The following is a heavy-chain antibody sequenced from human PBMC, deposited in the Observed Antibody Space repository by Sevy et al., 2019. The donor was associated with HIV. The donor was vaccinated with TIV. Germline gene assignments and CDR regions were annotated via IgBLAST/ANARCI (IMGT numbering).Heavy chain of an antibody. V-gene: IGHV1-46*01. CDR1: GYTFTSYY. D-gene: IGHD3-9*01. J-gene: IGHJ4*02. CDR2: INPSSGST. CDR3: ARDSDNYDILTGYYPFDY. Sequence: GSVKVSCKASGYTFTSYYMHWVRQAPGQGLEWMGIINPSSGSTSYAQKFQGRVTMTSDTSTSTVYMELSSLRSEDTAVYYCARDSDNYDILTGYYPFDYWGQGTLVTVSS.